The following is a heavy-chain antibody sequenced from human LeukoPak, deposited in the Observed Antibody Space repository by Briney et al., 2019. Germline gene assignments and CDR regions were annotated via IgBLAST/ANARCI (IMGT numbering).Heavy chain of an antibody. D-gene: IGHD2-8*01. V-gene: IGHV3-23*01. CDR2: ISGSGGST. CDR3: AKDLQLYCTNGVCYTPYLDY. Sequence: PGGSLRLSCAASGFTFSSYAMSWVRQAPGKGLEWVSAISGSGGSTYYADSVKGRLTISRDNSKNTLYLQMNSLRAEDTAVYYCAKDLQLYCTNGVCYTPYLDYWGQGTLVTVSS. J-gene: IGHJ4*02. CDR1: GFTFSSYA.